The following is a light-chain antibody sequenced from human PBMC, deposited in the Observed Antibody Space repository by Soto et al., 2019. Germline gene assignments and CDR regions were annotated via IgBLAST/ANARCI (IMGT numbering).Light chain of an antibody. Sequence: DIQMTQSPSSLSASVGDRVTITCRASQSISGHLNWYQHKPGKAPELLIYATSTLHIGVPSRFSGSGSGTDFSLTIISLQPEYVATYCCQQSYSSPRFTFGPWTTVDIK. J-gene: IGKJ3*01. V-gene: IGKV1-39*01. CDR3: QQSYSSPRFT. CDR1: QSISGH. CDR2: ATS.